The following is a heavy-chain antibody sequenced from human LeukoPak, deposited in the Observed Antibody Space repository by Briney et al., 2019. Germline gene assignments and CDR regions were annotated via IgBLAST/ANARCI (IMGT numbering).Heavy chain of an antibody. CDR3: TRVGYIDEGIDY. CDR2: IKQDGSKK. V-gene: IGHV3-7*04. Sequence: AGGSLRLSCVASGFPFSSYWMTWVRQAPGKGLEWVANIKQDGSKKSYVDSVKGRFTISRDNAKNSLYLQMNSLRAEDQAIYYCTRVGYIDEGIDYWGQGTLVTVSS. D-gene: IGHD5-24*01. J-gene: IGHJ4*02. CDR1: GFPFSSYW.